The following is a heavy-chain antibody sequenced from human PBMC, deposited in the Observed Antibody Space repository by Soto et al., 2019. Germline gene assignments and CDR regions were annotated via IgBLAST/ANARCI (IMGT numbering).Heavy chain of an antibody. CDR2: ISGSGGSS. D-gene: IGHD3-22*01. J-gene: IGHJ4*02. CDR3: AKGGSYYYDSSGYYAN. Sequence: GGSLRLSCAASGFTFTSYAMSWVRQAPGEGLEWVSAISGSGGSSYYADSVKGRFTISRDNSKNTLFLQMNSLRAEDTAIYYCAKGGSYYYDSSGYYANWGQGTLVTVSS. V-gene: IGHV3-23*01. CDR1: GFTFTSYA.